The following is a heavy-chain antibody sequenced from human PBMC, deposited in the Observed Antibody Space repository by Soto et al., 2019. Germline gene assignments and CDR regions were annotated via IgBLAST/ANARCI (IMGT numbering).Heavy chain of an antibody. J-gene: IGHJ3*02. Sequence: SETLSLTCTVSGGSISSYYWSWIRQPPGKGLEWIGYIYYSGSTNYNPSLKSRVTISVDTSKNQFSLKLSSVTAADTAVYYCARHTNHYGEDAFDIWGQGTMVTVSS. CDR3: ARHTNHYGEDAFDI. CDR1: GGSISSYY. D-gene: IGHD4-17*01. CDR2: IYYSGST. V-gene: IGHV4-59*08.